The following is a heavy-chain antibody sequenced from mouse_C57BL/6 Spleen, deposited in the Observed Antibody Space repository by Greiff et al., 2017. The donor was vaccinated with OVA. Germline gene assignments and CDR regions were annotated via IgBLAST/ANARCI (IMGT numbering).Heavy chain of an antibody. CDR2: INPGSGGT. CDR1: GYAFTNYL. CDR3: ARSGSYYSNYVGFAY. V-gene: IGHV1-54*01. D-gene: IGHD2-5*01. Sequence: VQLQQSGAELVRPGTSVKVSCKASGYAFTNYLIEWVKQRPGQGLEWIGVINPGSGGTNYNEKFKGKATLTADKSSSTAYMQLSSLTSEDSAFYFCARSGSYYSNYVGFAYWGQGTLVTVSA. J-gene: IGHJ3*01.